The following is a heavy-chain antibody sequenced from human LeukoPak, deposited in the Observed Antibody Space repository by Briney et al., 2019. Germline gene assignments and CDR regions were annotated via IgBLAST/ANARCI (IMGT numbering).Heavy chain of an antibody. Sequence: KASETLSLTCTVSGGSISSSSYYWGWIRQPPGKGLEWIGSIYYSGSTYYNPSLKSRVTISVDTSKNQFSLKLSSVTAADTAVYYCAGLGPHDYVWGERSAWGQGTLVTVSS. V-gene: IGHV4-39*07. CDR1: GGSISSSSYY. D-gene: IGHD3-16*01. CDR3: AGLGPHDYVWGERSA. CDR2: IYYSGST. J-gene: IGHJ5*02.